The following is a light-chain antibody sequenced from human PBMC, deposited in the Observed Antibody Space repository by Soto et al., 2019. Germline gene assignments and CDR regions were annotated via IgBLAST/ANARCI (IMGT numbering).Light chain of an antibody. CDR3: VAWDDSLRCAI. CDR1: SSNIGNNL. Sequence: QSVLTQPPSAPGTPGQSVIISCSGSSSNIGNNLVYWYQQVPGMAPKLLIYANSQRPSGVPDRFSGSKSGTSASLAISGLRSEDEADYYCVAWDDSLRCAIFGGGTQLTVL. CDR2: ANS. V-gene: IGLV1-47*01. J-gene: IGLJ7*01.